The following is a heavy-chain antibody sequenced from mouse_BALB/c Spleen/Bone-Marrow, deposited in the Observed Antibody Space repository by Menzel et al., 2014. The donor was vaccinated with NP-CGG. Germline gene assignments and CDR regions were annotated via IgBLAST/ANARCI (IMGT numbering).Heavy chain of an antibody. V-gene: IGHV4-1*02. CDR1: RFDFSRYR. CDR3: ARLNYYGNLFV. CDR2: INPDSSTI. Sequence: DVKLQESGGGLVQPGRSLKLSCAASRFDFSRYRMSWVRQAPGKGLEWIGEINPDSSTINYTPSLKDKFIISRDNAKNTLYLQMSKVRSEDTALYYCARLNYYGNLFVWGAGTTVTVSS. D-gene: IGHD1-1*01. J-gene: IGHJ1*01.